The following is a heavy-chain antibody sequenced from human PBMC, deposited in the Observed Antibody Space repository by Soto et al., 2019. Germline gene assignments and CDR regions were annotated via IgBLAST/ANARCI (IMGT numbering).Heavy chain of an antibody. Sequence: EVQLVESGGGLVQPGGSLRLSCAGSGFIFGNFWMTWVRQAPGKGLEWVANIKQDGSEKYYVDSVKGRFTISRDNVKNSLYLQMNSLGSEDTAVYYCATGTGGATSSGKDLFDYWGQGTLVPVSS. CDR1: GFIFGNFW. CDR3: ATGTGGATSSGKDLFDY. V-gene: IGHV3-7*01. J-gene: IGHJ4*02. CDR2: IKQDGSEK. D-gene: IGHD1-26*01.